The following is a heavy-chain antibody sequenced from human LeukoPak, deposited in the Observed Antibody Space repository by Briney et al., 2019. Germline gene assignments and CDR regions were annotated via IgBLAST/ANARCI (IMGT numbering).Heavy chain of an antibody. CDR2: ISSSGSTI. Sequence: GGSLRLSCAASGFTFSSYEMNWVRQAPGKELEWVSYISSSGSTIYYADSVKGRFTISRDNAKNSLYLQMNSLRAEDTAVYYCARDYYDSSGYYYLDYWGQGTLVTVSS. CDR3: ARDYYDSSGYYYLDY. J-gene: IGHJ4*02. D-gene: IGHD3-22*01. V-gene: IGHV3-48*03. CDR1: GFTFSSYE.